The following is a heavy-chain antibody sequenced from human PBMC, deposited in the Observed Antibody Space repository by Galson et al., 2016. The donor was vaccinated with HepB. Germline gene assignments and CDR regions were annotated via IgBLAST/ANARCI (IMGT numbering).Heavy chain of an antibody. D-gene: IGHD3-10*01. CDR1: GFTFSSYG. Sequence: QSHRCAASGFTFSSYGIHSVRQAPGKGREWVALRWYDGGNRFYAESVKGRFTISRDNSKNTLHLQMNSRGAEDTAVYYCARSGSYSYAFDIWGQGTMVTASS. V-gene: IGHV3-33*01. CDR3: ARSGSYSYAFDI. J-gene: IGHJ3*02. CDR2: RWYDGGNR.